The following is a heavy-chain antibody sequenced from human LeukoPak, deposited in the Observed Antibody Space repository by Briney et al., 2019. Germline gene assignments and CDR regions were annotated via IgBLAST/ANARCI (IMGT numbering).Heavy chain of an antibody. J-gene: IGHJ5*01. CDR2: IWYDGSNQ. CDR3: VRDRGNWFDS. Sequence: GGSLRLSCAASGFTFSNYGIHWVRQAPGKELEWVAVIWYDGSNQYYADSVKGRFTISRDNSKNTLNLQMNSLRAEDTAVYYCVRDRGNWFDSWGQGTLVTVSS. CDR1: GFTFSNYG. V-gene: IGHV3-33*08.